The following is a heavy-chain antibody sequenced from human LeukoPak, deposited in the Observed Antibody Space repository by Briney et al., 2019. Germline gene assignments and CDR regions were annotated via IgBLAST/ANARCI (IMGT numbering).Heavy chain of an antibody. CDR2: ISYDGSNK. Sequence: GGSLRLSCAASGSTFSSYAMHWVRQAPGKGLEWVAVISYDGSNKYYADSVKGRFTISRDDPKNTLYLQMNSLRAEDTAVYYCARDRSITMVRGVPDYWGQGTLVTVSS. CDR1: GSTFSSYA. D-gene: IGHD3-10*01. V-gene: IGHV3-30-3*01. J-gene: IGHJ4*02. CDR3: ARDRSITMVRGVPDY.